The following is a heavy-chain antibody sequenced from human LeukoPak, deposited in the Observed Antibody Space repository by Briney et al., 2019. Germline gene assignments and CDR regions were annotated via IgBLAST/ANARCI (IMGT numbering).Heavy chain of an antibody. V-gene: IGHV1-2*02. Sequence: ASVNVSCKASGYSFTGHFMHWVRQAPGQGLEWMGWINPNSGGTNYAQNFQDRVTMTRDTSISTAYMELSSLRSDDTAVYYCATIGGDIYYFDSWGQGTLVTVSS. J-gene: IGHJ4*02. CDR1: GYSFTGHF. D-gene: IGHD3-16*01. CDR2: INPNSGGT. CDR3: ATIGGDIYYFDS.